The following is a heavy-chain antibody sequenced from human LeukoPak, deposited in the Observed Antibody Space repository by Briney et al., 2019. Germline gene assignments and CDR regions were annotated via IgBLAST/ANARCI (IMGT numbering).Heavy chain of an antibody. CDR3: ARDHKRAYYYDSSGYYFDY. D-gene: IGHD3-22*01. Sequence: GGSLRLSCAASGFTFSSYGMEWVRQAPGKGLEWVAVIWYDGSNKNYADSVKGRFTISRDNSKNTLYLQMNSLRAEDTAVYYCARDHKRAYYYDSSGYYFDYWGQGTLVTVSS. V-gene: IGHV3-33*01. CDR1: GFTFSSYG. CDR2: IWYDGSNK. J-gene: IGHJ4*02.